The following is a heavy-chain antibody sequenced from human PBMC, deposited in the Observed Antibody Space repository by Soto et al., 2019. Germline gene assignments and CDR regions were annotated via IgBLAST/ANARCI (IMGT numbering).Heavy chain of an antibody. Sequence: QVQLVESGGGVVQPGRSLRLSCAASGFTFSSYGMHWVRQAPGKGLEWVAVIWYDGGNKYYADSVKGRFTISRDNSKNKLYLQLNSLRAEDTAVYYCALSGGYYYFDYWGQGTMVTVSS. D-gene: IGHD3-22*01. CDR3: ALSGGYYYFDY. J-gene: IGHJ4*02. V-gene: IGHV3-33*01. CDR1: GFTFSSYG. CDR2: IWYDGGNK.